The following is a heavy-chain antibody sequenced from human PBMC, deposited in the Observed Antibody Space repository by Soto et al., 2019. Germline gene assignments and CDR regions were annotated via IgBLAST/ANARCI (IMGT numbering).Heavy chain of an antibody. V-gene: IGHV4-39*01. CDR2: IYYSGST. CDR1: GGSISSSSYY. D-gene: IGHD2-2*01. J-gene: IGHJ4*02. CDR3: ARQRLRGYAPDRFDY. Sequence: SETLSLTCTVSGGSISSSSYYWGWIRQPPGKGLEWIGNIYYSGSTYYNPSLKSRVTISVDTSKNQFSLKLSSVTAADTAVYYCARQRLRGYAPDRFDYWGQGTLVTVCS.